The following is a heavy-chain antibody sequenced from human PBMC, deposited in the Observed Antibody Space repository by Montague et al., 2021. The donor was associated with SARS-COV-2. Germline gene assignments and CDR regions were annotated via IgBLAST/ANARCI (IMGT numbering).Heavy chain of an antibody. CDR1: GFSFSRYG. J-gene: IGHJ4*02. Sequence: SLRLSCAASGFSFSRYGMNWVRQAPGKGLEWVALIWNDGSDKYYADSVKGRFTISRDNSKNMLFLHMNSLRAEDTATYYCAKDGQRQLLSFFDAWGQGALITVSP. D-gene: IGHD3-16*02. V-gene: IGHV3-33*06. CDR3: AKDGQRQLLSFFDA. CDR2: IWNDGSDK.